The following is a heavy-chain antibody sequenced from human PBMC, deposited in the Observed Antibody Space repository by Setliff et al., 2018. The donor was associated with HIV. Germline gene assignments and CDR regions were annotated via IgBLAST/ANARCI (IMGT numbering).Heavy chain of an antibody. CDR2: IDSNGRP. CDR3: ARLCSNGVCRPVGDHVFDV. J-gene: IGHJ3*01. Sequence: SETLSLTCIVSGAGISGYSWSWIRQPPGKGLEWIGDIDSNGRPNYNPSLNSRLTVSADPSKNQIAMKLSSVTAADTAIYYCARLCSNGVCRPVGDHVFDVWGQGTMVTVSS. CDR1: GAGISGYS. V-gene: IGHV4-4*09. D-gene: IGHD2-8*01.